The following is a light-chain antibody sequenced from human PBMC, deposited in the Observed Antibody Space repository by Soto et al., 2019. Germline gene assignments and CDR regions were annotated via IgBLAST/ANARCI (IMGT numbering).Light chain of an antibody. CDR1: SSDVGGYNL. V-gene: IGLV2-14*01. CDR2: DVN. J-gene: IGLJ2*01. Sequence: QSALTQPASVSGSPGQSITISCTGTSSDVGGYNLVSWYQQYPDKAPKLMIFDVNTRPSGVSNRFSGSKSGNTASLTISGLQAEDEADYYCSSYAGSYTYVVFGGGTKLTVL. CDR3: SSYAGSYTYVV.